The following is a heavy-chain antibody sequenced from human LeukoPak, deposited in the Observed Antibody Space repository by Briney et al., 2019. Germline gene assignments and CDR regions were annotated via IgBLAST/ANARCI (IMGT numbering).Heavy chain of an antibody. V-gene: IGHV1-18*01. CDR2: IAAYKGDT. D-gene: IGHD3-3*01. Sequence: ASVKVSCKASGDTFIRYGISWLRQAPGQGPEWMGWIAAYKGDTSYAQKFHGRVTMTTDTSTSTANMELRSLRSDDTAVYYCARSHNWNYAMDVWGQGTTVTVSS. CDR1: GDTFIRYG. CDR3: ARSHNWNYAMDV. J-gene: IGHJ6*02.